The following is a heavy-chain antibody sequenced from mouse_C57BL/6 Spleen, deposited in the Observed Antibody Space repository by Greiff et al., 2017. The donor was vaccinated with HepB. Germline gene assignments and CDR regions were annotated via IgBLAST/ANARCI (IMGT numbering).Heavy chain of an antibody. D-gene: IGHD3-2*02. CDR1: GYTFTDYE. CDR3: TREEDSSGYEFAY. V-gene: IGHV1-15*01. Sequence: VQLQQSGAELVRPGASVTLSCKASGYTFTDYEMHWVKQTPVHGLEWIGAIDPETGGTAYNQKFKGKAILTADKSSSTAYMELRSLTSEDSAVYYCTREEDSSGYEFAYWGQGTLVTVSA. CDR2: IDPETGGT. J-gene: IGHJ3*01.